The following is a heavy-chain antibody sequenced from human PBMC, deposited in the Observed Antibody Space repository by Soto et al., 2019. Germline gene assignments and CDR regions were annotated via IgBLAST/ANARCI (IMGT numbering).Heavy chain of an antibody. CDR3: ARLLYDFWDGMDV. J-gene: IGHJ6*02. D-gene: IGHD3-3*01. CDR1: GFTFSSYW. V-gene: IGHV3-7*01. CDR2: IKQDGSEK. Sequence: LRLSCAASGFTFSSYWMNWVRQAPGKGLEWVANIKQDGSEKYYVDSVKGRFTISRDNAKNSLYLQMNSLRAEDTAVYYCARLLYDFWDGMDVWGQGTTVTVS.